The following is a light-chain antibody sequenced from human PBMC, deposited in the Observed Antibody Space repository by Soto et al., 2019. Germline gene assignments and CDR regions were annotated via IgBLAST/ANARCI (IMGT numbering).Light chain of an antibody. Sequence: DIVMTQSPDSLAVSLGERATINCKSSQSVLYSSNNKNYFAWYQQKPGQPPKLLISWASTRQSGVPDRFSGSGSGTDFTLTISSLQAEDVAVYYCQQCYSIPTTFGGGTRVEIK. J-gene: IGKJ4*01. CDR3: QQCYSIPTT. CDR1: QSVLYSSNNKNY. CDR2: WAS. V-gene: IGKV4-1*01.